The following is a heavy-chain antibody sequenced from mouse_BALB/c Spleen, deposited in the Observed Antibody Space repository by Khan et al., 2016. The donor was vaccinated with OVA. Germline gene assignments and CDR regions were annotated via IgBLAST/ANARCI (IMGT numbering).Heavy chain of an antibody. CDR3: VREGAYHGSDGCFAY. Sequence: QVQLQQSGAELARPGASVKMSCKASGYIFTSYTMHWIRQRPGQALEWIGHINPSNNYTNYNQKFKDKAALIVDKSSSTAYMQLSSLTSEDSTVYYCVREGAYHGSDGCFAYWGQGTLVTVSA. CDR1: GYIFTSYT. CDR2: INPSNNYT. V-gene: IGHV1-4*01. J-gene: IGHJ3*01.